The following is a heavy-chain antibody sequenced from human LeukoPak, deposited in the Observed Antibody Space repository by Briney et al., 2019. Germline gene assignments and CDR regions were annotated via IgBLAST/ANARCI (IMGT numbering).Heavy chain of an antibody. CDR1: GFTFSSYS. D-gene: IGHD7-27*01. CDR3: ARGTGVRAFDI. Sequence: GGSLRLSCAASGFTFSSYSMNWVRQAPGKGLEWVSYISSSSTIYYADSVKGRFTISRDNAKNSLYLQMNSLRAEDTAVYYCARGTGVRAFDIWGQGTMVTVSS. V-gene: IGHV3-48*01. J-gene: IGHJ3*02. CDR2: ISSSSTI.